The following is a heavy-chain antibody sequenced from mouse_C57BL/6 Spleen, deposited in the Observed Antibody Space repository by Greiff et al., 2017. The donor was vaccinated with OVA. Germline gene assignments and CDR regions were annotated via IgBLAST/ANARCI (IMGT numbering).Heavy chain of an antibody. J-gene: IGHJ2*01. CDR2: IHPNSGST. CDR3: TITTVVDFDY. V-gene: IGHV1-64*01. CDR1: GYTFTSYW. Sequence: QVQLQQPGAELVKPGASVQLSCKASGYTFTSYWMHWVKQRPGQGLEWIGMIHPNSGSTNYNEKFKSKTTLTVDKSSSTAYMQLSSLTSEDSAVYYCTITTVVDFDYWGQGTTLTVSS. D-gene: IGHD1-1*01.